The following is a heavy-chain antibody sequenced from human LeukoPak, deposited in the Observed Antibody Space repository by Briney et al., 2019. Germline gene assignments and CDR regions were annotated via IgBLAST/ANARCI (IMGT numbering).Heavy chain of an antibody. Sequence: PGGSLRLSCAASGFTFSSYWMSWVRQAPGKGLEWVVNIKQDGSEKYYVDSVEGRFTISRDNAKNSLYLQMNSLRAEDTAVYYCARDHHEEVVPAADGSFDYWGQGTLVTVSS. D-gene: IGHD2-2*01. V-gene: IGHV3-7*01. CDR1: GFTFSSYW. CDR3: ARDHHEEVVPAADGSFDY. J-gene: IGHJ4*02. CDR2: IKQDGSEK.